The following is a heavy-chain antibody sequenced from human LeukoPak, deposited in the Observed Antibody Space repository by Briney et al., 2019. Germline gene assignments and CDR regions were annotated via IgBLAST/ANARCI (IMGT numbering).Heavy chain of an antibody. J-gene: IGHJ4*02. Sequence: SETLSLTCTVSGGSISSYYWSWIRQPPGKGLEWIGYIYYSGSTYYNPSLKSRVTISVDTSKNQFSLKLSSVTAADTAVYYCARGAVGYSSSWYAVGTFDYWGQGTLVTVSS. CDR1: GGSISSYY. CDR3: ARGAVGYSSSWYAVGTFDY. V-gene: IGHV4-59*12. CDR2: IYYSGST. D-gene: IGHD6-13*01.